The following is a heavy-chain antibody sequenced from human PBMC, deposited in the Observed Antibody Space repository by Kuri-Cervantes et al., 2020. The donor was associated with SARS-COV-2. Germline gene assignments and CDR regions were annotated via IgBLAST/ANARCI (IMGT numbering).Heavy chain of an antibody. Sequence: GSLRLSCTVSGGSISSYYWSWIRQPPGKGLEWVGYIYYSGSTNYNPSLKSRVTISVDTSKNQFSLKLSSVTAADTAVYYCARAGYYFDYWGQGTLVTVSS. CDR2: IYYSGST. J-gene: IGHJ4*02. CDR3: ARAGYYFDY. CDR1: GGSISSYY. V-gene: IGHV4-59*01.